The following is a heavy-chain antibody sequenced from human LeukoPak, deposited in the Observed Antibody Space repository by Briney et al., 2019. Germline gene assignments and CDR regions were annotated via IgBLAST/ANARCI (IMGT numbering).Heavy chain of an antibody. J-gene: IGHJ4*02. D-gene: IGHD1-26*01. Sequence: SETLSLTCTVSGASISNYYWSWIRQTPEKGLEWMGHIHSSGGSSYYPSLKSRLTLSIDTSRNQLSLKLPSVTAADAAVYFCARLGSYHDFWGQGALVTVSS. CDR2: IHSSGGS. CDR1: GASISNYY. V-gene: IGHV4-4*09. CDR3: ARLGSYHDF.